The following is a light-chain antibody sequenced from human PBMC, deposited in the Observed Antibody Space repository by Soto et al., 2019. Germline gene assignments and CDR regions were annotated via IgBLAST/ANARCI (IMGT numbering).Light chain of an antibody. J-gene: IGKJ1*01. CDR1: QSVSSN. CDR2: GAS. CDR3: QQYADWPRT. V-gene: IGKV3-15*01. Sequence: EIVMTQSAATLSVSPGERATLSCRASQSVSSNLAWYQQKPGQAPRLLIFGASTRAIAIPARFSGSGSGTEFTLTISSLQSEDFAVYYCQQYADWPRTFGQGTKVE.